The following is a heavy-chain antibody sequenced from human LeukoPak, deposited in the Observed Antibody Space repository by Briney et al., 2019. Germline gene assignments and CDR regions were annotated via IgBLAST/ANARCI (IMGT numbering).Heavy chain of an antibody. CDR1: GFTFNNYG. CDR2: IRYNGNNQ. D-gene: IGHD3-10*02. CDR3: AELGITMIGGV. V-gene: IGHV3-30*02. J-gene: IGHJ6*04. Sequence: GGSLRLSCAASGFTFNNYGMHWVRQAPGKGLEWVAFIRYNGNNQYYADSVKGRFTISRDNSKNTLYLQMNSLRAEDTAVYCCAELGITMIGGVWGKGTTVTISS.